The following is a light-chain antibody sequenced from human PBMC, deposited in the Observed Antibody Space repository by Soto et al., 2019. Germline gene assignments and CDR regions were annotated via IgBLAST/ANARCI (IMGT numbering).Light chain of an antibody. Sequence: EIVLTQSPGTLSLSPGERATLSCRASESVSSTYLAWYQQKPGQAPRLLMYGVSSRATGIPDRFSGSGSGTDFTLTIISLEPEDFAVYFCQQYDNSVWTFGQGTKVDIK. CDR1: ESVSSTY. V-gene: IGKV3-20*01. J-gene: IGKJ1*01. CDR2: GVS. CDR3: QQYDNSVWT.